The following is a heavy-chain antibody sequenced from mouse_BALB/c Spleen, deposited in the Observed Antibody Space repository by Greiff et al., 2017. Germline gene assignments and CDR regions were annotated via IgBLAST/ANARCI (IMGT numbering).Heavy chain of an antibody. CDR1: GFTFSSYG. Sequence: EVQVVESGGGLVQPGGSLKLSCAASGFTFSSYGMSWVRQTPDKRLELVATINSNGGSTYYPDSVKGRFTISRDNAKNTLYLQMSSLKSEDTAMYYCARGAIYYFDDWGAGTTLTVSS. CDR2: INSNGGST. J-gene: IGHJ2*01. V-gene: IGHV5-6-3*01. CDR3: ARGAIYYFDD.